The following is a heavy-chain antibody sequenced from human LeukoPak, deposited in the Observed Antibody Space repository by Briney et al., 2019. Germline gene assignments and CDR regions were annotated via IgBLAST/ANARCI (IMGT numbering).Heavy chain of an antibody. CDR3: ARDGYSGNDGL. CDR1: GGSISSGSYY. Sequence: PSETLSLTCTVSGGSISSGSYYWSWIRQPAGKGLEWIGRIYTSGSTNYNPSLKSRVTISVDTSKNQFSLKLSSVTAADTAVYYCARDGYSGNDGLWGQGSLVTVSS. J-gene: IGHJ4*02. V-gene: IGHV4-61*02. CDR2: IYTSGST. D-gene: IGHD5-12*01.